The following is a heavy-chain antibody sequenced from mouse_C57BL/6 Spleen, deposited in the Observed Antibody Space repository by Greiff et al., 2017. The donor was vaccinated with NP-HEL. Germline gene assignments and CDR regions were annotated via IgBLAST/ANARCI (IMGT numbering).Heavy chain of an antibody. CDR1: GYTFTDYE. CDR3: TRALHYYGSSYTHDY. V-gene: IGHV1-15*01. J-gene: IGHJ2*01. CDR2: IDPETGGT. Sequence: QVQLKESGAELVRPGASVTLSCKASGYTFTDYEMHWVKQTPVHGLEWIGAIDPETGGTAYNQKFKGKAILTADKSSSTASMELRSLTSEDSAVYYCTRALHYYGSSYTHDYGGQGTALTVSS. D-gene: IGHD1-1*01.